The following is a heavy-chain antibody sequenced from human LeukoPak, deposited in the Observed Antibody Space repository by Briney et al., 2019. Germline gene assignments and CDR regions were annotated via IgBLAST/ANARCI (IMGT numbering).Heavy chain of an antibody. V-gene: IGHV4-59*01. CDR1: GGSISSYY. CDR3: ARGAWYYYMDV. Sequence: SETLSLTCTVSGGSISSYYWSWIRQPPGKGLEWIGYIYYSGSTNYNPSLKSRVSISVDTSKSQFSLKLSSLTAADTAVYYCARGAWYYYMDVWGKGTTVTVSS. CDR2: IYYSGST. D-gene: IGHD3-16*01. J-gene: IGHJ6*03.